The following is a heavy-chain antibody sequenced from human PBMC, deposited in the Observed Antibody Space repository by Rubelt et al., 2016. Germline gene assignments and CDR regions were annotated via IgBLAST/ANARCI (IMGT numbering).Heavy chain of an antibody. CDR1: GYSFTTYS. V-gene: IGHV1-3*01. J-gene: IGHJ4*02. CDR3: ATGYSSGWYVAY. Sequence: VQLVQSGAEVKKPGASVKVSCKAAGYSFTTYSIHWVRQAPGQRLEWMGWINAGNGNTKYSQKFQGRVTITRDTSASTADMELSSLRSEDTAIYYCATGYSSGWYVAYWGQGALVTVSS. CDR2: INAGNGNT. D-gene: IGHD6-19*01.